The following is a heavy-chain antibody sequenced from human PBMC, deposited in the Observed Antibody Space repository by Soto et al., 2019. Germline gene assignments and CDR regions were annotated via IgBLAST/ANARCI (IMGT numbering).Heavy chain of an antibody. CDR3: TKGGIPRRYNIPKVDFDY. D-gene: IGHD1-1*01. V-gene: IGHV3-23*01. CDR2: LSASGATT. CDR1: GFIFSNYA. Sequence: EVHLLESGGDLVQRGGSLRLSCAASGFIFSNYAMSWVRQAPGKGLEWVSALSASGATTYYPDSVKGRLTVSRDNSKDTLYLQMNSLRAEDTAVYYCTKGGIPRRYNIPKVDFDYWGQGSLVTVSS. J-gene: IGHJ4*02.